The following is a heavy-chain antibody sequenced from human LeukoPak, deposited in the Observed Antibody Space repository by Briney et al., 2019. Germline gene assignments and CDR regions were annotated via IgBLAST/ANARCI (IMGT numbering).Heavy chain of an antibody. CDR2: IYYSGST. D-gene: IGHD3-10*01. CDR1: GGSISSYY. Sequence: SETLSLTCTVSGGSISSYYWSWIRQPPGKGLEWIGYIYYSGSTNYNPSLKSRVTISVDTSKNQFSLKLSSVTAADTAAYYCARGMVRGRYFDYWGQGTLVTVSS. J-gene: IGHJ4*02. V-gene: IGHV4-59*01. CDR3: ARGMVRGRYFDY.